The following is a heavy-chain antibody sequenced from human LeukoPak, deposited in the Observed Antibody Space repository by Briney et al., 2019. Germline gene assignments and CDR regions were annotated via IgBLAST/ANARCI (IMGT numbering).Heavy chain of an antibody. D-gene: IGHD2-2*01. Sequence: GGSLRLSCAASGFTLSSYAMSWVRQAPGKGLEWVSVIYSGGSTYYADSVKGRFTISRDNSKNTLYLQMNSLRAEDTAVYYCAREGAYCSSTSCYAGTAAMDVWGKGTTVTISS. V-gene: IGHV3-66*01. CDR3: AREGAYCSSTSCYAGTAAMDV. CDR1: GFTLSSYA. J-gene: IGHJ6*03. CDR2: IYSGGST.